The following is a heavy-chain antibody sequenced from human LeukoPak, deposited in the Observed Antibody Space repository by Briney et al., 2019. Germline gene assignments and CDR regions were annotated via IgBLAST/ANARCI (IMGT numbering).Heavy chain of an antibody. CDR2: INHSGST. CDR3: ARGFRYSYGRVVVFDY. V-gene: IGHV4-34*01. D-gene: IGHD3-22*01. CDR1: GGSFSGYY. J-gene: IGHJ4*02. Sequence: SETLSLTCAVYGGSFSGYYWSWIRQPPGKGLEWIGEINHSGSTNYNSSLKSRVTISLDTSKNQFSLKLTSVTAADTAVYYCARGFRYSYGRVVVFDYWGQGTLVTVSS.